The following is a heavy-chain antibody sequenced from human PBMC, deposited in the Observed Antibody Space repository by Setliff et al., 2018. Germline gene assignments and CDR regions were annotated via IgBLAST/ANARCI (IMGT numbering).Heavy chain of an antibody. Sequence: ASVKVSCKTSGYTFTDYGISWVRQAPGQRLEWVGWIRASNDETDYAQNFQGRVTMTTDASTNTAYMELRSLGSDDTAVYYCATFRGYTYGYDYWGQGTLVTVSS. CDR3: ATFRGYTYGYDY. D-gene: IGHD5-18*01. J-gene: IGHJ4*02. CDR1: GYTFTDYG. V-gene: IGHV1-18*01. CDR2: IRASNDET.